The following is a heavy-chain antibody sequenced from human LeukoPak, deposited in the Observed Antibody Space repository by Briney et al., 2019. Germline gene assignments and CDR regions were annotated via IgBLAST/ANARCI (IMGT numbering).Heavy chain of an antibody. CDR3: ARDRPRRQQLPSPTGAFDI. V-gene: IGHV3-30*04. CDR1: GFIFSSYA. Sequence: GGSLRLSCAASGFIFSSYAMHWVRQAPGKGLEWVAVISYDGSNKYYADSVKGRFTISRDNSRNTLYLQMNSLRAEDTAVYYCARDRPRRQQLPSPTGAFDIWGQGTMVTVSS. CDR2: ISYDGSNK. J-gene: IGHJ3*02. D-gene: IGHD6-13*01.